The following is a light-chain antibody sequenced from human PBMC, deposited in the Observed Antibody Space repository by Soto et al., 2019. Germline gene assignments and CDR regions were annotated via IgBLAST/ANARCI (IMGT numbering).Light chain of an antibody. CDR2: EDN. V-gene: IGLV6-57*01. Sequence: NFMLTQPHSVSASPGKTVIISCTSSSGSIASNYVQWYQPRPGSSPTTVIYEDNQRPSGVPDRFSGSIDSSSNSASLTTSGLETEDEADYYCQSYDATNQVFGGGTKLTVL. CDR1: SGSIASNY. J-gene: IGLJ3*02. CDR3: QSYDATNQV.